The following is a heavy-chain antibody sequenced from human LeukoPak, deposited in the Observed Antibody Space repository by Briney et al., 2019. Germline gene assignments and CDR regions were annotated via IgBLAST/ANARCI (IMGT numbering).Heavy chain of an antibody. CDR3: ARFNCSSTSCFDAFDI. Sequence: GESLKISCKGSGYSFTSYWIGWVRQMPGKGLEWMGIIYPGDSDTRYSPSFQGQVTIPADKPISTAYLQWSSLKASDTAMYYCARFNCSSTSCFDAFDIWGQGTMVTVSS. CDR2: IYPGDSDT. CDR1: GYSFTSYW. J-gene: IGHJ3*02. D-gene: IGHD2-2*01. V-gene: IGHV5-51*04.